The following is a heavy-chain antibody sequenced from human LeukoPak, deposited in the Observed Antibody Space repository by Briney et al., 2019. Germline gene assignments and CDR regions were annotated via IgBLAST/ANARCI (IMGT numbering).Heavy chain of an antibody. Sequence: SETLSLTCTVSGGSISSYYWSWIRQPPGKGLEWIGEINHSGSTNYNPSLKSRVTISVDTSKNQFSLKLSSVTAADTAVYYCARGWRCSSTSCYTSAYFDYWGQGTLVTVSS. CDR3: ARGWRCSSTSCYTSAYFDY. D-gene: IGHD2-2*02. V-gene: IGHV4-34*01. CDR1: GGSISSYY. CDR2: INHSGST. J-gene: IGHJ4*02.